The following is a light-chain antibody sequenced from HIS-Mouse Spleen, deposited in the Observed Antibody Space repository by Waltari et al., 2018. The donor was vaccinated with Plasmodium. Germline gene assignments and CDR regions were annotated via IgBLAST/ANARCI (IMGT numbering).Light chain of an antibody. CDR3: NSRDSSGNHWV. J-gene: IGLJ3*02. CDR1: SLRSYY. CDR2: GKS. V-gene: IGLV3-19*01. Sequence: SSELTQDPAVSVALGQTVSITCQGDSLRSYYASWYQQKPGQAPVLVIYGKSNRPSGIPDRFSGSSSGNTASLTITGAQAEDEADYYCNSRDSSGNHWVFGGGTKLTVL.